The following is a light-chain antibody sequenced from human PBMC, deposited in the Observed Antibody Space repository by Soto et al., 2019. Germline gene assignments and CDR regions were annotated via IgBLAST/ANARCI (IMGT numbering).Light chain of an antibody. CDR3: TSYASSSTHVV. Sequence: QSALTQPASVSGSPGQSITLSCTGTSSDIGGYDFVSWYQRYPGKAPKPIIYEVNNRPSWVSNSFSGYKSGNTASLTISGLQAEDEADYYCTSYASSSTHVVFGGGTKLTVL. J-gene: IGLJ2*01. V-gene: IGLV2-14*01. CDR1: SSDIGGYDF. CDR2: EVN.